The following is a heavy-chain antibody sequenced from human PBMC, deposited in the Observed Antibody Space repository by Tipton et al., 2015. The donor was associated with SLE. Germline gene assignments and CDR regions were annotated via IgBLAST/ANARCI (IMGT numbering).Heavy chain of an antibody. V-gene: IGHV4-34*01. J-gene: IGHJ4*02. D-gene: IGHD3-16*01. CDR1: GGSFSGYY. CDR3: ASRGGEDLDY. CDR2: INHSGST. Sequence: TLSLTCAVYGGSFSGYYWSWIRQPPGKGLEWIGEINHSGSTNYNPSLKSRVTISVDTSKNQFSLKLRSVTAADTAVYYCASRGGEDLDYWGQGTLVTVSS.